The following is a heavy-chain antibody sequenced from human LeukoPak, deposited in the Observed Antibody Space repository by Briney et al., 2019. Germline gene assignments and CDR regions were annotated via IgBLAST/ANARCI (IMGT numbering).Heavy chain of an antibody. Sequence: TPSGTLSLTCTVSGGSISSSSYYWGWIRQPPGKGLEWIGSIYYSGSTYYNPSLKSRVTISVDTSKNQFSLKLSSVTAADTAVYYCARDPIGYSSGWSVFDPWGQGTLVTVSS. D-gene: IGHD6-19*01. CDR1: GGSISSSSYY. V-gene: IGHV4-39*07. CDR3: ARDPIGYSSGWSVFDP. CDR2: IYYSGST. J-gene: IGHJ5*02.